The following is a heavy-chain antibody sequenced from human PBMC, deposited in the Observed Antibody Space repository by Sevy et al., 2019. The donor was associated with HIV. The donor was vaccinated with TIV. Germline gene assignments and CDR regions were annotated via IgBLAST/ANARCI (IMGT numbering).Heavy chain of an antibody. Sequence: GGSLRLSCAASRFTFSSYAMSWVRQAPGKGLEWVSAISGSGGSTYYSDSVKGRFTISRDNSKNTLYLQMNSLRAEDTAVYYCASQRSYDYRTDYWGHGTLVTVSS. CDR1: RFTFSSYA. CDR2: ISGSGGST. CDR3: ASQRSYDYRTDY. V-gene: IGHV3-23*01. D-gene: IGHD4-4*01. J-gene: IGHJ4*01.